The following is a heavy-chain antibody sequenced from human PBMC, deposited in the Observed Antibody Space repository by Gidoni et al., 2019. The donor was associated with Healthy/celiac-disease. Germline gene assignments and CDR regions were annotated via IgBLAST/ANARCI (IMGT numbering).Heavy chain of an antibody. Sequence: QVPPVPSGAEVNKPRPSVKLSFTASGYTFTSYDLHWVRQATGPGVEWMGWMKRNSGSTDYAQKFQGRGTMTRSNSISTAYMELRSLRSEETAVYYCAGGSGGYLRYWGQGTLVTVSS. V-gene: IGHV1-8*01. J-gene: IGHJ4*02. CDR1: GYTFTSYD. CDR2: MKRNSGST. D-gene: IGHD1-26*01. CDR3: AGGSGGYLRY.